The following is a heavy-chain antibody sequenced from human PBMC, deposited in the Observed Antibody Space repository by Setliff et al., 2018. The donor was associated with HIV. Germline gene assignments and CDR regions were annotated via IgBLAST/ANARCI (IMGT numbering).Heavy chain of an antibody. Sequence: SETLSLTCAVYGGSFSDFSWTWIRQPPGKGLEWIGEINHRGSTIYNPSLKSRVSISVDTSKKQFSLKLDSVTAADTAVYYCARGGTAAAGYLDNWGQGTPITVSS. CDR1: GGSFSDFS. CDR2: INHRGST. V-gene: IGHV4-34*01. J-gene: IGHJ4*02. CDR3: ARGGTAAAGYLDN. D-gene: IGHD6-13*01.